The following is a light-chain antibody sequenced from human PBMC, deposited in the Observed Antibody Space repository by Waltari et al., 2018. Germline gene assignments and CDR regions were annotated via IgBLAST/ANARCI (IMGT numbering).Light chain of an antibody. J-gene: IGKJ1*01. CDR1: QDISTD. V-gene: IGKV3-11*01. CDR2: DVS. CDR3: QQRSLWPRT. Sequence: VLTQSPATLSLSPGDTGTLSCRASQDISTDLAWYQHRPGQAPRLLIYDVSNRATGIPPRFSGSGSGTDFTLTISSLEPEDLAVYFCQQRSLWPRTFGPGTKVEI.